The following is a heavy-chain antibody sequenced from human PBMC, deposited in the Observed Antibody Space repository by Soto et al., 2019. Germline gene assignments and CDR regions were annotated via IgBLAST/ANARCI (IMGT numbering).Heavy chain of an antibody. CDR1: GGFISSYY. CDR2: IYYSGST. V-gene: IGHV4-59*01. Sequence: PSETLSLTCTVSGGFISSYYWSWIRQPPGKGLEWIGYIYYSGSTNYNPSLKSRVTISVDTSKNQFSLKLSSVTAADTAVYYCARGSSSWYRYYYYYGMDVWGQGTTVTVSS. J-gene: IGHJ6*02. CDR3: ARGSSSWYRYYYYYGMDV. D-gene: IGHD6-13*01.